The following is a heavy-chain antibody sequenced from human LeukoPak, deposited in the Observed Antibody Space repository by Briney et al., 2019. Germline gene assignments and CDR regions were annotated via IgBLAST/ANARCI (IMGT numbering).Heavy chain of an antibody. V-gene: IGHV4-59*01. D-gene: IGHD3-10*01. CDR1: GGSINSYY. Sequence: SETLSLTCTVSGGSINSYYWNWIRQPPGKRLEWIGYISNSGSTNYNPSLKSRVTMSVDTSKNQFSLNLSSVTAADTAVYFCVRDRELTYWGQGTLVTVSS. J-gene: IGHJ4*02. CDR2: ISNSGST. CDR3: VRDRELTY.